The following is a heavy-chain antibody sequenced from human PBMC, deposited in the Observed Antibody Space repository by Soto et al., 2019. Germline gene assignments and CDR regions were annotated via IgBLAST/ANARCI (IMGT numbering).Heavy chain of an antibody. CDR3: ARDGSAGGRGYFDY. Sequence: LRLSCAASGFTFSSYAMHWVRQAPGKGLEWVAVISYDGSNKYYADSVKGRFTISRDNSKNTLYLQMNSLRAEDTAVYYCARDGSAGGRGYFDYWGQGTLVTVSS. V-gene: IGHV3-30-3*01. CDR1: GFTFSSYA. CDR2: ISYDGSNK. D-gene: IGHD6-25*01. J-gene: IGHJ4*02.